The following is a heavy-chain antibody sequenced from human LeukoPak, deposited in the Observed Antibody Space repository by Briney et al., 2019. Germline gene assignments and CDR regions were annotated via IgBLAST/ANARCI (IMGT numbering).Heavy chain of an antibody. Sequence: GGSLRLSCAVSVITLSNYGMSWVRQAPGKGLEWVAGISGSGGSTNYADSVKGRFTISRDNPKNTLYLQMNSLTVEDTAEYFCAKRGVVIRVILVGFHKEAYYFDSWGQGALVTVSS. D-gene: IGHD3-22*01. CDR2: ISGSGGST. V-gene: IGHV3-23*01. CDR1: VITLSNYG. J-gene: IGHJ4*02. CDR3: AKRGVVIRVILVGFHKEAYYFDS.